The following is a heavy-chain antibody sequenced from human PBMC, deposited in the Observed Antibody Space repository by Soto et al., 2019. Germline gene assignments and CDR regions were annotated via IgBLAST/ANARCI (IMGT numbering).Heavy chain of an antibody. V-gene: IGHV3-66*01. D-gene: IGHD3-9*01. Sequence: GGSLRLSCAASGFTVSSNYMSWVRQAPGKGLEWVSVIYSGGSTYYADSVKGRFTISRDNSKNTLYLQMNSLRAEDTAVYYCAREHYDILTGYYSPRWFDPWGQGTLVTVSS. CDR2: IYSGGST. CDR1: GFTVSSNY. J-gene: IGHJ5*02. CDR3: AREHYDILTGYYSPRWFDP.